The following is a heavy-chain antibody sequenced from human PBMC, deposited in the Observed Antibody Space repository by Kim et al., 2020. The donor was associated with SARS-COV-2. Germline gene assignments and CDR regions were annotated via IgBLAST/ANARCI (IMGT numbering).Heavy chain of an antibody. CDR2: INAGNGNT. J-gene: IGHJ3*02. Sequence: ASVKVSCKASGYTFTSYAMHWVRQAPGQRLEWMGWINAGNGNTKYSQKFQGRVTITRDTSASTAYMELSSLRSEDTAVYYCAREGGAAAGRGAFDIWGQGTMVTVSS. D-gene: IGHD6-13*01. CDR3: AREGGAAAGRGAFDI. V-gene: IGHV1-3*01. CDR1: GYTFTSYA.